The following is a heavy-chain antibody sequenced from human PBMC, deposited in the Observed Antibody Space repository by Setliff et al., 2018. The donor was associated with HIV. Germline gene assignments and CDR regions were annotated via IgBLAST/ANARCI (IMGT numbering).Heavy chain of an antibody. V-gene: IGHV5-51*01. CDR2: IYPEDSNI. D-gene: IGHD6-13*01. CDR3: ARRDGRSMNAFEI. Sequence: PGESLKISCKAVGYTFTTYWIGWVRQMPGEGLEWMGIIYPEDSNIKYNPSFQNQVTISADKSISTAYLQVHNLKASDTATYYCARRDGRSMNAFEIWGPGTMVPSPQ. J-gene: IGHJ3*02. CDR1: GYTFTTYW.